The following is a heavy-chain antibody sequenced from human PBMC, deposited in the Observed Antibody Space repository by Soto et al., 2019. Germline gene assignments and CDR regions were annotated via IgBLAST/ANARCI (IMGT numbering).Heavy chain of an antibody. V-gene: IGHV3-30*12. CDR3: AREGYCSSTSCPFDY. CDR1: GFAFSNYA. J-gene: IGHJ4*02. CDR2: LSLDGSNK. Sequence: PGGSLGLSCAASGFAFSNYAVSWVRQAPGKGLEWVAALSLDGSNKNYADSVKGRFTISRDNAKNSLYLQMNSLRAEDTAVYYCAREGYCSSTSCPFDYWGQGTLVTVSS. D-gene: IGHD2-2*01.